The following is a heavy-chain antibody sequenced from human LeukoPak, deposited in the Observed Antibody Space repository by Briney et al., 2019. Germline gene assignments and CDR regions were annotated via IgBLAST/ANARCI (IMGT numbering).Heavy chain of an antibody. CDR3: ARRAGAYSHPYDY. V-gene: IGHV3-9*01. CDR1: GFTFDDYA. J-gene: IGHJ4*02. Sequence: GGSLRLSCAASGFTFDDYAMHWVRQAPGKGLEWVSGISWSSDNIDYADSVKGRFTISRDNAKNTLYLQMNSLRAEDTAVYYCARRAGAYSHPYDYWGQGTLVTVSS. CDR2: ISWSSDNI. D-gene: IGHD4/OR15-4a*01.